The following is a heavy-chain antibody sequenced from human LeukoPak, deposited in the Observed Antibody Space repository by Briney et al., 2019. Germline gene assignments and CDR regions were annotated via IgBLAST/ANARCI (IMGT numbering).Heavy chain of an antibody. CDR3: ASPGPTYGSTNDY. CDR1: GGSISTSNYY. D-gene: IGHD3-10*01. CDR2: IFYSGST. Sequence: SETLSLTCTVSGGSISTSNYYWGWIRQPPGKGLEWIGNIFYSGSTYYSPSLRSRVTISLDTSRNQFSLKLNSVTAADTAVYYCASPGPTYGSTNDYWGQGTLVTVSS. J-gene: IGHJ4*02. V-gene: IGHV4-39*07.